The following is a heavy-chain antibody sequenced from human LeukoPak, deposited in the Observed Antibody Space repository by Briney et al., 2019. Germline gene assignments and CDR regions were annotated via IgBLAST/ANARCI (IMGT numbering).Heavy chain of an antibody. V-gene: IGHV1-24*01. Sequence: ASVKVSCKVSEYTLTELSMHWVRQAPGKGLEWMGGFDPEDGETIYAQKFQGRVTMTEDTSTDTAYMELSSLRSEDTAVYYCATGPGPAPLMITFGGVIVYWGQGTLVTVSS. J-gene: IGHJ4*02. CDR1: EYTLTELS. CDR2: FDPEDGET. CDR3: ATGPGPAPLMITFGGVIVY. D-gene: IGHD3-16*02.